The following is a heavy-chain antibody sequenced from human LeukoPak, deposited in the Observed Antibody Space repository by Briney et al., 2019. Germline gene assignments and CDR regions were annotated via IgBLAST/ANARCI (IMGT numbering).Heavy chain of an antibody. CDR1: GGSFSGYY. CDR2: INHSGST. V-gene: IGHV4-34*01. J-gene: IGHJ6*02. Sequence: SETLSLTCAVYGGSFSGYYWRWIRQPPGKGLEWIGEINHSGSTNYNPSLKSRVTISVDTSKNQFSLKLSSVTAADTAVYYCARGSYDFWSGHYTAPRNYGMDVWGQGTTVTVS. D-gene: IGHD3-3*01. CDR3: ARGSYDFWSGHYTAPRNYGMDV.